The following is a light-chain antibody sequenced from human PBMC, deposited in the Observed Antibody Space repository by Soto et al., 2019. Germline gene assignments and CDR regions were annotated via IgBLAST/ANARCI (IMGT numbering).Light chain of an antibody. CDR3: QQRGKWPST. V-gene: IGKV3D-20*02. Sequence: EIVLTQSPGTLSLSPGARATLSCRASQTVRSNYLAWYQQKPGQAPRLLIYDASSRATGVADRFSGSGSATDFTLTISSLEPEDCGVYYCQQRGKWPSTFGPGTKGDIK. CDR1: QTVRSNY. J-gene: IGKJ2*02. CDR2: DAS.